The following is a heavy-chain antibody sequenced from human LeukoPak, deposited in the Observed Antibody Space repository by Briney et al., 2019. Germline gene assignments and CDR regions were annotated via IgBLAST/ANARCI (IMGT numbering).Heavy chain of an antibody. CDR3: ARVGGSYFTFDY. V-gene: IGHV3-30-3*01. D-gene: IGHD1-26*01. CDR2: ISYDGSNK. Sequence: PGRSLRLSCAASGVTFSSYAMHWVRQAPGKGLEWVAVISYDGSNKYYADSVKGRFTISRDNSKNTLYLQMNSLRAEDTAVYYCARVGGSYFTFDYWGQGTLVTVSS. J-gene: IGHJ4*02. CDR1: GVTFSSYA.